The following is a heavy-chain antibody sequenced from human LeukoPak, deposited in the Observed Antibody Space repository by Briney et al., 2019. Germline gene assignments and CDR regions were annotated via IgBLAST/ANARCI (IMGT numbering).Heavy chain of an antibody. D-gene: IGHD1-26*01. CDR2: IWYDGSNK. Sequence: PGGSLRLSCAASGFTFSTYGMHWVRQAPGKGLEWVAVIWYDGSNKYYADSVKGRFTISRDNSKDTLYLQLNSLRAEDTAVYYCARAVGPFDYWGPGTLVTVSS. CDR1: GFTFSTYG. CDR3: ARAVGPFDY. V-gene: IGHV3-33*01. J-gene: IGHJ4*02.